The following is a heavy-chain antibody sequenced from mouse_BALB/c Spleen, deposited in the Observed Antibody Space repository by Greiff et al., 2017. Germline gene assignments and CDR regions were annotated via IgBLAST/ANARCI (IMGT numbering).Heavy chain of an antibody. CDR1: GYSITSGYY. CDR2: ISYDGSN. Sequence: DVKLVESGPGLVKPSQSLSLTCSVTGYSITSGYYWNWIRQFPGNKLEWMGYISYDGSNNYNPSLKNRTSITRDTSKNQFFLKLNSVTTEDTATYYCARMTYYYGSSYPSFDYWGQGTTLTVSS. CDR3: ARMTYYYGSSYPSFDY. J-gene: IGHJ2*01. D-gene: IGHD1-1*01. V-gene: IGHV3-6*02.